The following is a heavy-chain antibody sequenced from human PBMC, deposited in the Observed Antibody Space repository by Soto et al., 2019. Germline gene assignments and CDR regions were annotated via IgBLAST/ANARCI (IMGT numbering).Heavy chain of an antibody. D-gene: IGHD6-6*01. CDR1: GFTFSSYA. J-gene: IGHJ4*02. V-gene: IGHV3-23*01. Sequence: GGSLRLSCAASGFTFSSYAMSWVRQAPGKGLEWVSAISSSGGSAYYADSVKGRFTISRDNAKNTLNLQMNSQSAEDTAVYYFSTIAARRGCDYWGQGTLVTVSS. CDR2: ISSSGGSA. CDR3: STIAARRGCDY.